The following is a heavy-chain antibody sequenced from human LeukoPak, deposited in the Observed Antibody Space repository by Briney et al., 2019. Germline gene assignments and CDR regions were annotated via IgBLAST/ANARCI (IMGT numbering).Heavy chain of an antibody. CDR2: IWYDGSDK. Sequence: GGSLRLSCAASGFTFSSYGIHWVRQAPGKGLEWVAFIWYDGSDKYYADSVKGRFTISRDNSKSTLYLQMNSLRAEDTAVYYCAKGINRVATYFDYWGQGTLVTVSS. CDR1: GFTFSSYG. V-gene: IGHV3-30*02. CDR3: AKGINRVATYFDY. D-gene: IGHD5-12*01. J-gene: IGHJ4*02.